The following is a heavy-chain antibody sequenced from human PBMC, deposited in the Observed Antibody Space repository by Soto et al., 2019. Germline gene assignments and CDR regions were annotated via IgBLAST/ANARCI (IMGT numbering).Heavy chain of an antibody. Sequence: PGGSLRLSCAASGFTLDTYWIHWVRQAPGKGLAWVSGINSDGRSTTYADSVKGRFTISRDNAKNTLYLQMNSLRAEDTAVYYCARAYYYDTSGFWGFDYWGQGTLVTVSS. CDR2: INSDGRST. V-gene: IGHV3-74*01. D-gene: IGHD3-22*01. CDR1: GFTLDTYW. CDR3: ARAYYYDTSGFWGFDY. J-gene: IGHJ4*02.